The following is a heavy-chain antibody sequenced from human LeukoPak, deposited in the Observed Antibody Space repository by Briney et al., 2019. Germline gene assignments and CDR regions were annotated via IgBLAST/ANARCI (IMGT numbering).Heavy chain of an antibody. V-gene: IGHV4-34*01. CDR1: GGSFSGYY. D-gene: IGHD3-22*01. CDR2: INRSGST. CDR3: AREAQYYYDSSGYYNPIDY. Sequence: PSETLSLTCAVYGGSFSGYYWSWIRQPPGKGLEWIGEINRSGSTNYNPSLKSRVTISVDTSKNQFSLKLSSVTAADTAVYYCAREAQYYYDSSGYYNPIDYWGQGTLVTVSS. J-gene: IGHJ4*02.